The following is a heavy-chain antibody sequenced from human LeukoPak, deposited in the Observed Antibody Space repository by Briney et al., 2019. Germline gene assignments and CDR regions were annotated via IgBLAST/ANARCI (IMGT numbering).Heavy chain of an antibody. Sequence: SETLSLTCTVSGYSISSGYYWGWIRQPPGKGLEWIGSIYHSGSTYYNPSLKSRVTISVDTSKNQFSLKLSSVTAADTAVYYCARAAYCGGDCYYAFDIWGQGTMVTVSS. CDR3: ARAAYCGGDCYYAFDI. D-gene: IGHD2-21*02. CDR1: GYSISSGYY. J-gene: IGHJ3*02. CDR2: IYHSGST. V-gene: IGHV4-38-2*02.